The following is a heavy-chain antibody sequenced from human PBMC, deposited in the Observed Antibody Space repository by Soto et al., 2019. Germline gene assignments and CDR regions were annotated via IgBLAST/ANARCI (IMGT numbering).Heavy chain of an antibody. CDR2: IGRRSDI. V-gene: IGHV3-21*04. J-gene: IGHJ6*02. Sequence: GGSLRLSFEASGLSFSTYSLHWVRQAPGKGLEWVSSIGRRSDIYYADSVKGRFTISRDSAKNSVYLQMRSLRAEDTAVYYCASSLSPAGYYYYGMNVWGQGTTVTVSS. CDR1: GLSFSTYS. CDR3: ASSLSPAGYYYYGMNV. D-gene: IGHD2-2*01.